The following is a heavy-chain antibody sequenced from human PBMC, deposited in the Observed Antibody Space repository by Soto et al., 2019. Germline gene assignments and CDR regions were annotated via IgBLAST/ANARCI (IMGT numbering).Heavy chain of an antibody. J-gene: IGHJ6*02. CDR1: GGSFSGYC. Sequence: SETLSLTCAVYGGSFSGYCWTWIRQPPGKGLEWIGEINHSRSTNYNPSLKSRGTISVDTSKNQFSLKLSSVTAADTAVYYCARPLGYCSSTSCYTGYYGMDVWGQGTTVTVSS. CDR3: ARPLGYCSSTSCYTGYYGMDV. CDR2: INHSRST. V-gene: IGHV4-34*01. D-gene: IGHD2-2*02.